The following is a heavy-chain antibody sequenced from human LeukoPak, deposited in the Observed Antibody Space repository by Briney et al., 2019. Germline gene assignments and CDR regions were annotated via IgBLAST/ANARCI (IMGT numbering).Heavy chain of an antibody. D-gene: IGHD3-3*01. CDR1: GVSISSHY. V-gene: IGHV4-59*11. CDR3: ARGAPVAYYDFWSGYFGAFDI. CDR2: IYYSGST. J-gene: IGHJ3*02. Sequence: KPSETLSLTCTVSGVSISSHYWSWIRQPPGKGLEWIGYIYYSGSTNYNPSLKSRVTISVDTSKNQFSLKLSSVTAADTAVYYCARGAPVAYYDFWSGYFGAFDIWGQGTMVTVSS.